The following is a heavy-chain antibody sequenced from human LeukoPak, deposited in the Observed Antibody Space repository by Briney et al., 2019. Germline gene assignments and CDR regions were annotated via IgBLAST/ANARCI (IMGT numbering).Heavy chain of an antibody. CDR3: ARSSGYYFSYDY. Sequence: ASVKVSCKASGYTFTGYWMHWVRQAPGQGLEWMGWINPNTGNTNCAERFQGRVTMTRDTSINTAYMELNSLRPDDTAVYYCARSSGYYFSYDYWGQGTLVTVSS. V-gene: IGHV1-2*02. CDR1: GYTFTGYW. D-gene: IGHD3-22*01. CDR2: INPNTGNT. J-gene: IGHJ4*02.